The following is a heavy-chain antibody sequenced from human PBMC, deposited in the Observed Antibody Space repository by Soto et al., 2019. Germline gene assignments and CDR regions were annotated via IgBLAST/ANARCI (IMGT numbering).Heavy chain of an antibody. V-gene: IGHV1-2*02. CDR3: ARTGVVVVTAIPSSYNWFDP. J-gene: IGHJ5*02. Sequence: ASVKVSCKASGYTFTGSYMHWERQAPGQGLERMGWINPNSGGTNYAQKFQGRVTMTRDTSISTAYMELSRLRSDDTAVYYCARTGVVVVTAIPSSYNWFDPWGQGTLVTVS. D-gene: IGHD2-21*02. CDR1: GYTFTGSY. CDR2: INPNSGGT.